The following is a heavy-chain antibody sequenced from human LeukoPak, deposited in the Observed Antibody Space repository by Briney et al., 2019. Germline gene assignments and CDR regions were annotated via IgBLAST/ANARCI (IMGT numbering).Heavy chain of an antibody. V-gene: IGHV4-30-4*01. CDR3: AREHIVATTLYAFDI. Sequence: SETLSLTCTVSGGSISSGDYYWSWIRQPPGKGLEWIGYIYYSGSTYYNPSLKSRVTISVDTSKNQFSLKLSSVTAADTAVYYCAREHIVATTLYAFDIWGQGTMVTVSS. CDR1: GGSISSGDYY. CDR2: IYYSGST. D-gene: IGHD5-12*01. J-gene: IGHJ3*02.